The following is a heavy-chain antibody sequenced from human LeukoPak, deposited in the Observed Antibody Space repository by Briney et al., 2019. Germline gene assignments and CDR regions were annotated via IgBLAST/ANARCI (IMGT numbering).Heavy chain of an antibody. CDR1: GFTFSKAW. CDR3: TTDGRGWYFVH. CDR2: IKTKTDGGPV. D-gene: IGHD6-19*01. Sequence: RPGGSLRLSCAASGFTFSKAWLNWVRQAPGKGLEWVGRIKTKTDGGPVKYAATVKSRCVTSRDDSKNKINLQRNNLKSEDTSGYYCTTDGRGWYFVHWGQGTLVTVSS. J-gene: IGHJ4*02. V-gene: IGHV3-15*07.